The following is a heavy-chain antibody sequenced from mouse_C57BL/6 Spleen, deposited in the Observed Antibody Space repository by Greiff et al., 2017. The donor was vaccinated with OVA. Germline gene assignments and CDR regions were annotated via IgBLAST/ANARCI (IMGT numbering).Heavy chain of an antibody. CDR1: GYTFTSYW. J-gene: IGHJ4*01. CDR2: IDPSDSYT. CDR3: ASPITTVVARRYAMDY. D-gene: IGHD1-1*01. Sequence: QVQLQQPGAELVRPGTSVKLSCKASGYTFTSYWMHWVKQRPGQGLEWIGVIDPSDSYTNYNQKFKGKATLTVDTSSSTAYMQLSSLTSEDSAVYYCASPITTVVARRYAMDYWGQGTSVTVPS. V-gene: IGHV1-59*01.